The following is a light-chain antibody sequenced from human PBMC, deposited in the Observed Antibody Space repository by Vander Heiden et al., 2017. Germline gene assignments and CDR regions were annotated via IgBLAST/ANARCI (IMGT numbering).Light chain of an antibody. CDR3: QQSDSTPLT. Sequence: IQIAQSPSSLSASVGDRVTITCRASQSISSYLNWYQQKPGKAPKLLIYAASSLQSGVPSRFSGSGSGTDFTLTIDSLQPEDFATYYCQQSDSTPLTFGGGTKVEIK. J-gene: IGKJ4*01. CDR2: AAS. CDR1: QSISSY. V-gene: IGKV1-39*01.